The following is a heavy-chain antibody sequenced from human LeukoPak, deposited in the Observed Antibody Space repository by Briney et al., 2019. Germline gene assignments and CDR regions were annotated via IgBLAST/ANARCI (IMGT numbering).Heavy chain of an antibody. CDR1: GGSFSGYY. Sequence: PSETLSLTCAVYGGSFSGYYWSWIRQPPGKGLEWIGEINHSGSTNYNPSLKSRVTISVDTSKNQFSLKLSSVTAADTAVYYCAREQGITIFGVVIYITNWFDPWGQGTLVTVSS. CDR3: AREQGITIFGVVIYITNWFDP. J-gene: IGHJ5*02. D-gene: IGHD3-3*01. V-gene: IGHV4-34*01. CDR2: INHSGST.